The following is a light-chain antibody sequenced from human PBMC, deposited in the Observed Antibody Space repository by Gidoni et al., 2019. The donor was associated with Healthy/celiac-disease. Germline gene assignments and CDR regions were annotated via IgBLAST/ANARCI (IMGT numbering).Light chain of an antibody. V-gene: IGKV1-39*01. CDR2: AAS. J-gene: IGKJ4*01. CDR3: QQSYSTPLT. CDR1: QSISSY. Sequence: DIQMTQSPSSLSAPVGDRVTITCRASQSISSYLNWYQQKPGKAPKLLIYAASSLQSGVPSRFSGSGSGTDFTLTISRLQPEDFVTYYCQQSYSTPLTFXGXTKVEIK.